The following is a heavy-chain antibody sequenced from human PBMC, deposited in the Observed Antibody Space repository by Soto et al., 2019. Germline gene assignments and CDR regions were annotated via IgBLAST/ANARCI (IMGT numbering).Heavy chain of an antibody. CDR2: ITGSGSDT. J-gene: IGHJ4*02. D-gene: IGHD6-19*01. CDR1: GFTFNNYA. V-gene: IGHV3-23*01. CDR3: AKLGSSAWYPHYYFYY. Sequence: EVQLLESGGGLVQPGGSLRLSCAASGFTFNNYAMGWVRQAPGKGLEWVSAITGSGSDTYYLDSVKGRFTISRDNSKNTLFLQVNSLRAEDTAIYYCAKLGSSAWYPHYYFYYWGQGTLVTVSS.